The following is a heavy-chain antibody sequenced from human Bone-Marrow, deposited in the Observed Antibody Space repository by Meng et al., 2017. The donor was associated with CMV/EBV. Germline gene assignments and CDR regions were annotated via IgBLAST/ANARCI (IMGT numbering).Heavy chain of an antibody. CDR1: GYTFTSYG. CDR3: ARSWELNWFDP. J-gene: IGHJ5*02. V-gene: IGHV1-2*02. D-gene: IGHD1-26*01. CDR2: INPNSGGT. Sequence: VQLVQAGAEVKKPGASVKVSCKASGYTFTSYGISWVRQDPGQGLEWMGWINPNSGGTNYAQKFQGRVTMTRDTSISTAYMELSRLRSDDTAVYYCARSWELNWFDPWGQGTLVTVSS.